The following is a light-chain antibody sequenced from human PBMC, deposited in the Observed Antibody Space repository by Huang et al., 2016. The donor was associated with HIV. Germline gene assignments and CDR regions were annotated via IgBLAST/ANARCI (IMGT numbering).Light chain of an antibody. J-gene: IGKJ3*01. CDR3: QQYFTTPRT. CDR1: KSLLSTSNNKNN. CDR2: GAS. Sequence: DIVMTQSPDSLAVSLGERSTINCKSSKSLLSTSNNKNNLAGYQQKPGQAPKLLIYGASTRASGVPDRFSGSGSGPDFSLTISSLQAEDVAVYYCQQYFTTPRTFGPGTKVEIK. V-gene: IGKV4-1*01.